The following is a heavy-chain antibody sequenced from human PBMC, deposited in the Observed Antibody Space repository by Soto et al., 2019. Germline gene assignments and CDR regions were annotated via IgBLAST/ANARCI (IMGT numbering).Heavy chain of an antibody. Sequence: GGSLRLSCAASGFTFSRYAMSWVRQAPGKGLEWVSAISGSGGSTDYADSVRGRFTISRDNSKNTLYLQMSSLRAEDTAEYYCARDQQQQAKTYDVRDVWGQGTTVTV. V-gene: IGHV3-23*01. D-gene: IGHD6-13*01. J-gene: IGHJ6*02. CDR2: ISGSGGST. CDR3: ARDQQQQAKTYDVRDV. CDR1: GFTFSRYA.